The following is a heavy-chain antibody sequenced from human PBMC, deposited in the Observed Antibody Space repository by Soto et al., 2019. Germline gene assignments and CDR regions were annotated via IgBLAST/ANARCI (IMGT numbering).Heavy chain of an antibody. V-gene: IGHV4-31*03. J-gene: IGHJ6*02. Sequence: SETLSLTCTVSGGSIRSGGYYWSWVRQDPRRGLEWIGNIYYSGNTYYNPSLKSRLTISVDTSKNQFSLNLSSVTAADTAVYYCARDRLMATAGTARHYFGLDVWGQGTTVTVSS. CDR2: IYYSGNT. CDR3: ARDRLMATAGTARHYFGLDV. D-gene: IGHD5-18*01. CDR1: GGSIRSGGYY.